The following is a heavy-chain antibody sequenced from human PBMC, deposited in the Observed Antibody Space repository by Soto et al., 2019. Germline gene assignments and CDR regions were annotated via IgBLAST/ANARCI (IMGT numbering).Heavy chain of an antibody. CDR3: ARLCIAARPLYTYYYYMDV. CDR2: IYYSGST. D-gene: IGHD6-6*01. V-gene: IGHV4-59*08. CDR1: GGSISSYY. Sequence: SETLSLTCTVSGGSISSYYWSWIRQPPGKGLEWIGYIYYSGSTNYNPSLKSRVTISVDTSKNQFSLKLSSVTAADTAVYYCARLCIAARPLYTYYYYMDVWGKGTTVTVSS. J-gene: IGHJ6*03.